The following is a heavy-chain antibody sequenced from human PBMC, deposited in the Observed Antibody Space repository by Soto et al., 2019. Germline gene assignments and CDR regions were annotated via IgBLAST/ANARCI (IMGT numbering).Heavy chain of an antibody. CDR3: ARVSGYYLPDY. CDR1: GYTFTSYA. Sequence: ASVKVSCKASGYTFTSYAMHWVRQAPGQRLEWMGWINAGNGKTKYSQHFQGSVTITRDTSASTAYLELSSLRSEDTAVYYCARVSGYYLPDYWGQGTLVTVSS. D-gene: IGHD5-12*01. V-gene: IGHV1-3*01. CDR2: INAGNGKT. J-gene: IGHJ4*02.